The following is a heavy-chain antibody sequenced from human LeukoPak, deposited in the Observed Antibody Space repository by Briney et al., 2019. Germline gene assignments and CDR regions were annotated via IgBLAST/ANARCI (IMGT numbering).Heavy chain of an antibody. CDR3: AWGRGYSNGWFEADDY. V-gene: IGHV1-8*01. J-gene: IGHJ4*02. CDR2: MNPNSGNT. CDR1: GYPFISYD. Sequence: ASVKVFCKASGYPFISYDINWVRQATGQGLEWMGWMNPNSGNTGYAQRFQGRVTMTRNTSISTAYMEVSSLRSEDTAMYFCAWGRGYSNGWFEADDYWGQGTLVTVSS. D-gene: IGHD6-19*01.